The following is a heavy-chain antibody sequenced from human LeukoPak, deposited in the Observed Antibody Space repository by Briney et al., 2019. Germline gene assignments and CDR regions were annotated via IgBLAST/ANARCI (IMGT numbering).Heavy chain of an antibody. CDR1: GGSFSGYY. V-gene: IGHV4-34*01. J-gene: IGHJ3*02. CDR3: ARGELRGAFDI. Sequence: SETLSLTCAVYGGSFSGYYWSWIRQPPGKGLEWIGEINHRGSTNYNPSLKSRVTISVDTSKKQFSLKLSSVTAADTAAYYCARGELRGAFDIWGQGTMVTVSS. D-gene: IGHD1-7*01. CDR2: INHRGST.